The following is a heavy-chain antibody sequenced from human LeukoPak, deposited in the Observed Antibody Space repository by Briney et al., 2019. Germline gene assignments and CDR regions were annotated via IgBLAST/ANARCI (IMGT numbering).Heavy chain of an antibody. CDR3: AREFSPGLCFDY. Sequence: GGSLRLSCEGSAFIFSGHWMNWVRQTPGKGLEWVAVISYDGSNKYYADSVKGRFTISRDNSKNTLYLQMNSLRAEDTAVYYCAREFSPGLCFDYWGQGTLVTVSS. CDR1: AFIFSGHW. CDR2: ISYDGSNK. V-gene: IGHV3-30-3*01. J-gene: IGHJ4*02. D-gene: IGHD3-10*01.